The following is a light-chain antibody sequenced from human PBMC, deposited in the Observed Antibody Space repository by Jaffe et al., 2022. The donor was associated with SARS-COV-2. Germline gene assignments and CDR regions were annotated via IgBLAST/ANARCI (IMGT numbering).Light chain of an antibody. CDR2: GAS. CDR3: QQYASSSWT. Sequence: EIVLTQSPGTLSLSPGERATLSCRASQSVSSSDLAWYQQKPGQAPRLLIYGASSRATGIPDRFSGSGSGTDFTLTISRLEPEDFAVYYCQQYASSSWTFGQGTKVETK. CDR1: QSVSSSD. V-gene: IGKV3-20*01. J-gene: IGKJ1*01.